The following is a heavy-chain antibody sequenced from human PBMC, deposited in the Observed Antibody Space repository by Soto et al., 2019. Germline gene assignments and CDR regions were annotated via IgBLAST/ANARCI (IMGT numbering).Heavy chain of an antibody. Sequence: LFLTCTVSGGSISSSSYYWGWIRQPPGKGLEWIGSIYYSGSTYYNPSLKSRVTISVDTSKNQFSLKLSSVTAADTAVYYCARELRFLEWLCPDFDYWGQGTLVTVSS. CDR2: IYYSGST. V-gene: IGHV4-39*02. CDR3: ARELRFLEWLCPDFDY. CDR1: GGSISSSSYY. D-gene: IGHD3-3*01. J-gene: IGHJ4*02.